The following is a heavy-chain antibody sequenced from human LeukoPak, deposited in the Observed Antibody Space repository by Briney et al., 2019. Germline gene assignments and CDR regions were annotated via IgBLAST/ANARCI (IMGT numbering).Heavy chain of an antibody. D-gene: IGHD6-19*01. CDR2: TSSSGSTR. CDR1: GFTFSSYE. CDR3: AKGVYSSGWGYYYMDV. V-gene: IGHV3-48*03. Sequence: GGSLRLSCAASGFTFSSYEMNWVRQAPGQGLEWVSYTSSSGSTRYYADSVKGRFTISRDNAKNSLYLQMNSLRAEDTALYYCAKGVYSSGWGYYYMDVWGKGTTVTISS. J-gene: IGHJ6*03.